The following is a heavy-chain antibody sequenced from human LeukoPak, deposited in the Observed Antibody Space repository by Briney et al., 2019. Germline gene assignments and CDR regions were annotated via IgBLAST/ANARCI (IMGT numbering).Heavy chain of an antibody. Sequence: PGGSLRLSCAASGFTFSSYAMHWVRQAPGEGLEYVSAISSNGGSTYYANSVKGRFNISRDNSKNTLYLQMGSLRAEDMAVYYCARGQYGDYLVYYFDYWGQGTLVTVSS. CDR1: GFTFSSYA. V-gene: IGHV3-64*01. CDR3: ARGQYGDYLVYYFDY. D-gene: IGHD4-17*01. CDR2: ISSNGGST. J-gene: IGHJ4*02.